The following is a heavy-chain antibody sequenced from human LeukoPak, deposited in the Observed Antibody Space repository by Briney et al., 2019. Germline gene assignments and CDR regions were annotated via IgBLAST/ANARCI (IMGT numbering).Heavy chain of an antibody. CDR3: ARRGSDILTGRDAFDI. J-gene: IGHJ3*02. CDR2: ISSSSSYI. Sequence: VGSLRLSCAASGFTFSSYSMNWVRRAPGKGLEWGSSISSSSSYISYADSVKGRFTTSRDNAKNSLYLQMNSLRAEDTAVYYCARRGSDILTGRDAFDIWGQGTMVTVSS. D-gene: IGHD3-9*01. V-gene: IGHV3-21*01. CDR1: GFTFSSYS.